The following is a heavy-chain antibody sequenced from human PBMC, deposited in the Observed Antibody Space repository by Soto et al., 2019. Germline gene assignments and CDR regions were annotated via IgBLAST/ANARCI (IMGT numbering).Heavy chain of an antibody. CDR3: ARLLRALITILGVSPYYYRDV. V-gene: IGHV4-31*03. CDR2: IYYSGST. D-gene: IGHD3-3*01. CDR1: GGSISSGGYY. J-gene: IGHJ6*03. Sequence: NPSETLSLTCTVSGGSISSGGYYWSWIRQHPGKGLEWIGYIYYSGSTYYNPSLKSRVTISVDTSKNQFSLKLSSVTAADTAVNYCARLLRALITILGVSPYYYRDVWGKGTRVTVSS.